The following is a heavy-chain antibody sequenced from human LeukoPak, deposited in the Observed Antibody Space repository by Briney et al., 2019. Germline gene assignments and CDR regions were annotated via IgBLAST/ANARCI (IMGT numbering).Heavy chain of an antibody. J-gene: IGHJ4*02. CDR3: ARDFNPVSSRAMVATSYDY. CDR1: GYTFTGYY. CDR2: INPNSGGT. V-gene: IGHV1-2*02. Sequence: ASVKVSCKASGYTFTGYYMHWVRQAPGQGLEWMGWINPNSGGTNYAQKFQGRVTMTRDTSISTAYMELSRMRSDDTAVYYCARDFNPVSSRAMVATSYDYWAREPWSPSPQ. D-gene: IGHD5-12*01.